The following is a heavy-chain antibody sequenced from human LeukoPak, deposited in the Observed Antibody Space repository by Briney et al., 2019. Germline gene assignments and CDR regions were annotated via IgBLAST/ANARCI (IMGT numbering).Heavy chain of an antibody. CDR1: GGSISSYY. D-gene: IGHD3-10*01. CDR3: ARERLWFGFDY. Sequence: SETLSLTCTASGGSISSYYWSWIRQPPGKGLEWIGYIYYSGSTNYNPSLKRRVSISVAASKNQFSLKLSSVTAADTAVYYCARERLWFGFDYWGQGTLVTVSS. V-gene: IGHV4-59*01. J-gene: IGHJ4*02. CDR2: IYYSGST.